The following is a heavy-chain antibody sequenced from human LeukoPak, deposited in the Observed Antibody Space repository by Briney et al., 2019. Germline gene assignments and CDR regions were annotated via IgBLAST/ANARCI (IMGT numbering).Heavy chain of an antibody. CDR1: GYTFTVYY. J-gene: IGHJ4*02. V-gene: IGHV1-46*01. CDR2: INPSGGST. CDR3: ARDSLPHYYTSGSQNPADY. D-gene: IGHD3-10*01. Sequence: ASVKVSCKASGYTFTVYYMHWVRQAPGQGLEWMGVINPSGGSTSYAQKFQGRVTMTRDTSTSTVYMELSSLTSEDTAVYYCARDSLPHYYTSGSQNPADYWGQGTLVTVSS.